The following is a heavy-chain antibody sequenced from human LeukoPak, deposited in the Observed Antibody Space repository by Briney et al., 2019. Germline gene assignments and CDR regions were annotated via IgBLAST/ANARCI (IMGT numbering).Heavy chain of an antibody. V-gene: IGHV3-48*03. CDR3: AREGWYGEPLSY. CDR1: GFTFSNYE. J-gene: IGHJ4*02. D-gene: IGHD3-10*01. Sequence: TGGSLRLXCAASGFTFSNYEMNWVRQAPGKGLEWVSYISSSSTTIYNADSVEGRFTISRDNAKNLLFLQMSSLRAEDTAVYYCAREGWYGEPLSYWGQGTLVTVSS. CDR2: ISSSSTTI.